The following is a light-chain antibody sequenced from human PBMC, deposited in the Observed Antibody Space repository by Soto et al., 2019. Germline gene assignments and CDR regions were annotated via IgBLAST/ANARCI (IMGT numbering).Light chain of an antibody. CDR1: SSNIGAGYD. Sequence: QSVLTQPPSVSGAPGQRVTISYTGSSSNIGAGYDVHWYQQLPGTAPKLLIYGNSNRPSGVPDRFSGSKSGTSASLAITGLQAEDEADYYCQSHDSSLNGWVFGGGTKLTVL. CDR2: GNS. V-gene: IGLV1-40*01. CDR3: QSHDSSLNGWV. J-gene: IGLJ3*02.